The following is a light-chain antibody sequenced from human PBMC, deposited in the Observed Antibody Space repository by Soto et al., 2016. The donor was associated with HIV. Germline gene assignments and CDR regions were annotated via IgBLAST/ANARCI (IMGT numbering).Light chain of an antibody. CDR1: SLRKYF. V-gene: IGLV3-19*01. Sequence: SSELTQDPAVSVALGQTVKITCQGDSLRKYFATWYQQKPGRAPILVIYGKNKRPSGIPDRFSGSSSGNTGSLTISGAQAEDEADYYCNSRDNDRVLFGGGTKLTVL. CDR2: GKN. J-gene: IGLJ2*01. CDR3: NSRDNDRVL.